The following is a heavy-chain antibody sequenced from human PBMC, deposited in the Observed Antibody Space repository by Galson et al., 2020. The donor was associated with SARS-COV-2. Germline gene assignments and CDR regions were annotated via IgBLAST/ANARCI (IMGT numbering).Heavy chain of an antibody. Sequence: ASVQVSCKASENSFTDYSLHWVRQDPGQGLEWMGWINHNSGDSNYAQKFQDRVTMNRDTSTSTANKVLRWLRSDDTSVYYCARGEVQYGDGYWFEYWGQGTLVT. V-gene: IGHV1-2*02. CDR1: ENSFTDYS. CDR2: INHNSGDS. D-gene: IGHD4-17*01. J-gene: IGHJ4*02. CDR3: ARGEVQYGDGYWFEY.